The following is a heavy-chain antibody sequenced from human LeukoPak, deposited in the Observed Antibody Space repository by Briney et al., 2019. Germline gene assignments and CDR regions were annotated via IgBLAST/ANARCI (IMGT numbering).Heavy chain of an antibody. Sequence: SETLSLTCTVSGGSISSYYWSWIRQPPGKGLEWIGYIYTSGSTNYNPSLKSRVTISVDTSKNQFSLKLSSVTAADTAVYYCARLGYSSGINWFDPWGRGTLVTVSS. CDR2: IYTSGST. CDR1: GGSISSYY. CDR3: ARLGYSSGINWFDP. V-gene: IGHV4-4*09. D-gene: IGHD5-18*01. J-gene: IGHJ5*02.